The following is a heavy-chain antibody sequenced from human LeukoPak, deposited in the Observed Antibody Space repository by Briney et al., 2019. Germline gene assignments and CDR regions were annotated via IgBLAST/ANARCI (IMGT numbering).Heavy chain of an antibody. CDR1: GGSISSSSYY. J-gene: IGHJ4*02. Sequence: PSETLSLICTVSGGSISSSSYYWGWIRQPPGKGLEWIGSIYYSGSTYYNPSLKSRVTISVDTSKNQFSLKLSSVTAADTAVYYCARHQEGVAVAGLFDYWGQGTLVTVSS. V-gene: IGHV4-39*01. CDR2: IYYSGST. D-gene: IGHD6-19*01. CDR3: ARHQEGVAVAGLFDY.